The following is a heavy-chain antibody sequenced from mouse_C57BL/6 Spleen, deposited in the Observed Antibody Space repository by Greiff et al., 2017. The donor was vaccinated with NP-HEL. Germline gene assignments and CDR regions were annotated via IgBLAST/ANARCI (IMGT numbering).Heavy chain of an antibody. V-gene: IGHV1-52*01. CDR2: IDPSDSET. D-gene: IGHD1-1*01. CDR1: GYTFTSYW. J-gene: IGHJ1*03. CDR3: ARGVYYGSSHWYFDV. Sequence: QVQLQQPGAELVRPGSSVKLSCKASGYTFTSYWMHWVKQRPIQGLEWIGNIDPSDSETHYNQKFKDKATLPVDKSSSTAYMQLSSLTSEYSAVYYCARGVYYGSSHWYFDVWGTGTTVTVSS.